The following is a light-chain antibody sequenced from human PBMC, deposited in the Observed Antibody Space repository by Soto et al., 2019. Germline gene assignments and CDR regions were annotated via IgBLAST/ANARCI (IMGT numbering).Light chain of an antibody. CDR1: SSDVGGYNY. CDR2: EVS. J-gene: IGLJ2*01. Sequence: QSALTQPPSASGSPGQSGTISCTGTSSDVGGYNYVSWYQQHPGKAPKLMIYEVSKRPSGVPDRFSGSKSGNTASLTVSGLQAEDEADYYCSSYAGSFVVFGGGTKLTVL. CDR3: SSYAGSFVV. V-gene: IGLV2-8*01.